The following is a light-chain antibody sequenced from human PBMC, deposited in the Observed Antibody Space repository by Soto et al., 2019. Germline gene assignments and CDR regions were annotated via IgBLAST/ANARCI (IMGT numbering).Light chain of an antibody. CDR3: QQYGSQAPWT. CDR1: QSIGSW. V-gene: IGKV1-5*03. J-gene: IGKJ1*01. Sequence: DIQMTQAPSTLSASVGDRVTITCRASQSIGSWLAWYQQKPGKAPKLLIYKASSLESGVPSRFSGSGSGTEFTLTISSLQPDDFASFFCQQYGSQAPWTFGQETKVQLK. CDR2: KAS.